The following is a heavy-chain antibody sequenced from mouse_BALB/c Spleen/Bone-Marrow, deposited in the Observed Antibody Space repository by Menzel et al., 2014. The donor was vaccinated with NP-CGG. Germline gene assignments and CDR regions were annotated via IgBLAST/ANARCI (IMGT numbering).Heavy chain of an antibody. Sequence: EVQLVESGPSLVKPSQTLSLPCSVTGDSITSGYWNWIRKFPGNKLEYMGYISYSGITYYNPSLKSRISITRDTSKNQYYLQLNSVTTEDTATYFCARLEEGYGNYEGYYYALDYWGQGTSVTVSS. J-gene: IGHJ4*01. CDR1: GDSITSGY. V-gene: IGHV3-8*02. D-gene: IGHD2-10*02. CDR2: ISYSGIT. CDR3: ARLEEGYGNYEGYYYALDY.